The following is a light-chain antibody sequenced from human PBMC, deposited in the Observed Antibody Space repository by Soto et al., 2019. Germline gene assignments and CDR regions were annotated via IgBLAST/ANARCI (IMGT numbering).Light chain of an antibody. CDR3: SSHAGSINVV. Sequence: QSALTQPPSASGSPGQSVTISCTGTSSDIGGYNSVSWYQQHPGKAPKLVVYEVYKRPSGVPDRFSGSRSGNTASLTVSGLQAEDEADYYCSSHAGSINVVFGGGTKVTVL. CDR1: SSDIGGYNS. V-gene: IGLV2-8*01. J-gene: IGLJ2*01. CDR2: EVY.